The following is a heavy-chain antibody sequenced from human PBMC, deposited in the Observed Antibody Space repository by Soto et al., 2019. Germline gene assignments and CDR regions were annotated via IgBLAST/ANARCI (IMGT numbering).Heavy chain of an antibody. CDR2: INQSGST. CDR3: ARNPIFSSSNWYYYYGMDV. V-gene: IGHV4-34*01. D-gene: IGHD6-13*01. J-gene: IGHJ6*02. Sequence: SETLSLTCAVYGGSFSGYYWSWIRQPPGKGLEWIGEINQSGSTNYNPSLKSRVTISVDTSKNQSSLKLMSVTAADTAVYYCARNPIFSSSNWYYYYGMDVWGQGTTVTVSS. CDR1: GGSFSGYY.